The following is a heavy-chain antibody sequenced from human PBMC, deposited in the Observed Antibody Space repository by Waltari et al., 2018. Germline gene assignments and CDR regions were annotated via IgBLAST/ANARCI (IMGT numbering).Heavy chain of an antibody. CDR3: ASPLNYDYVWGELSYFDY. V-gene: IGHV3-21*03. D-gene: IGHD3-16*02. Sequence: EVQLVESGGGLVKPGGSLRLSCAASGFTFSSYSMNWVRQAPGQGLEWVSSISSSSSYIYYADSVKGRFTISRDNAKNSLYLQMNSLRAEDTAVYYCASPLNYDYVWGELSYFDYWGQGTLVTVSS. J-gene: IGHJ4*02. CDR2: ISSSSSYI. CDR1: GFTFSSYS.